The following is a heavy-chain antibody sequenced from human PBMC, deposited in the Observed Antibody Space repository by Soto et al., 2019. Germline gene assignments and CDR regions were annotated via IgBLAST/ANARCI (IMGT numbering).Heavy chain of an antibody. Sequence: GESLKISCKGSGYSFTTYWIAWVRQIPWKGLEWVGIIYPGDSDTRYSPSFEGHVTISVDKSISTAFLQWNSLKASDNAIYYCARHSTSAPKEYWGQGTMVSVSS. D-gene: IGHD3-10*01. CDR2: IYPGDSDT. CDR3: ARHSTSAPKEY. V-gene: IGHV5-51*01. J-gene: IGHJ4*01. CDR1: GYSFTTYW.